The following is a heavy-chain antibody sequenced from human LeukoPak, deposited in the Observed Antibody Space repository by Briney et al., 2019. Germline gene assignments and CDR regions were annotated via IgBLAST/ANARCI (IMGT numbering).Heavy chain of an antibody. CDR2: INHSGST. Sequence: SETLSLTCAVYGGSFSGYYWSWIRQPPGKGLEWIGEINHSGSTNYNPSLKSRVTISLDTSKNQFSLQLNSVSAADTAVYFCATKYCTSTTCSWPRRTSFGFWGQGALVTVSS. V-gene: IGHV4-34*01. D-gene: IGHD2-2*01. CDR1: GGSFSGYY. J-gene: IGHJ4*02. CDR3: ATKYCTSTTCSWPRRTSFGF.